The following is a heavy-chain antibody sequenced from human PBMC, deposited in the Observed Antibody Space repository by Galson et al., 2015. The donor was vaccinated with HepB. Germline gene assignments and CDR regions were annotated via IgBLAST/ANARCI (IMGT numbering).Heavy chain of an antibody. J-gene: IGHJ4*02. Sequence: SVKVSCKASGYSFSSYAMNWVRQAPGQGLEWMGWINANTGNPTYAQGFTGRFVFSLDTSVSTAYLQISSLKAEDTAVYYCARVGTQQLVPFDYWGQGTLVTVSS. CDR1: GYSFSSYA. V-gene: IGHV7-4-1*02. CDR2: INANTGNP. CDR3: ARVGTQQLVPFDY. D-gene: IGHD6-13*01.